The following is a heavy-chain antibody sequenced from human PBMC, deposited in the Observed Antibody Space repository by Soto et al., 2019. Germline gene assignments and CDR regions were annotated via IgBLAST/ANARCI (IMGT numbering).Heavy chain of an antibody. V-gene: IGHV4-34*01. J-gene: IGHJ4*02. Sequence: QVPLQQWGAGLLRPSETLSLTCAVNGGSFSTYYWSWIRQPPGRGREWVGEINHSGSTNYNPSLKSRVTLSVDTSTNQFSLRLSSVTAADTGVYYCARGPIAKDLGPFDYWGQGPLVTVSS. CDR3: ARGPIAKDLGPFDY. CDR2: INHSGST. CDR1: GGSFSTYY.